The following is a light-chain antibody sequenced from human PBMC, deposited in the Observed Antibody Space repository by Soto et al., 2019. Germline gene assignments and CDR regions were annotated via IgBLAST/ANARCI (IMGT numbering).Light chain of an antibody. CDR2: EAA. Sequence: QSALTQPASVSGSPGQSITISCTGTSDDIGANNYVSWYQHHPGKAPKIFIYEAANRPSGISHRFSGSKSGNTASLTISGLPAEDKDDYFCTSYTSASTLVFGGGTKLTVL. J-gene: IGLJ2*01. CDR3: TSYTSASTLV. CDR1: SDDIGANNY. V-gene: IGLV2-14*01.